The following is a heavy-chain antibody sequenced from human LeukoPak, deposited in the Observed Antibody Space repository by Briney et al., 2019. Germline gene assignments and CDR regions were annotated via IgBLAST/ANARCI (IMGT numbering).Heavy chain of an antibody. CDR2: IRYDGSNT. CDR3: AKGKDSGSVYDCSDY. D-gene: IGHD5/OR15-5a*01. Sequence: GGSLRLSCAASGFTFSSYGMHWVRQAPGKGPEWVAFIRYDGSNTHYGDSVKGRFTISRDNSKSTLYLQMNSLRVEDTAVYYCAKGKDSGSVYDCSDYWGQGTLVTVSS. J-gene: IGHJ4*02. V-gene: IGHV3-30*02. CDR1: GFTFSSYG.